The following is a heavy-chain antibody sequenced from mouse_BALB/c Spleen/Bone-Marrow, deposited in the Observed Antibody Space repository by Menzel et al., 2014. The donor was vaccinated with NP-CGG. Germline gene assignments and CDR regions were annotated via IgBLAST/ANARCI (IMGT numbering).Heavy chain of an antibody. Sequence: ELKLVESGPELVKPGASVKMSCKASGYTFTSYVMHWVKQKPGQGLEWIGYINPYNDGTKYNEKFKGKATLTSDKSSNTAYMELSSLTSEDSAVYYCYYDYDEGYWGQGTTLTVSS. CDR2: INPYNDGT. V-gene: IGHV1-14*01. D-gene: IGHD2-4*01. CDR3: YYDYDEGY. J-gene: IGHJ2*01. CDR1: GYTFTSYV.